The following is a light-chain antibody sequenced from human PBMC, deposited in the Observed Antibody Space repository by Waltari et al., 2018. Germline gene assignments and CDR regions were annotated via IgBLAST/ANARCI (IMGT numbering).Light chain of an antibody. V-gene: IGKV1-39*01. Sequence: DIQMTQSPSSLSASIGDRVTITCRASQIISTSLHWYQQKAGQAPKLLIYAASSLQGGVPSRFSGSRSETAFTLTIGGLQPEDCATYYCQQSYFSPHTFGQGTRVEI. J-gene: IGKJ1*01. CDR1: QIISTS. CDR2: AAS. CDR3: QQSYFSPHT.